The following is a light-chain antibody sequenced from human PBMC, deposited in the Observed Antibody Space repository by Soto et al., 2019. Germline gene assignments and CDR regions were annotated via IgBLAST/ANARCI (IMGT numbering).Light chain of an antibody. Sequence: EIVLTQSPGTLSLSPGERATFSCRASQSISSNYLAWYQQTPGQAPRLLIYDASSRAAGIPDRFSGSGSGTDFTLSISRLEPEDFGVYYCQQYGGSPRTFGQGTKVEIK. V-gene: IGKV3-20*01. CDR1: QSISSNY. CDR2: DAS. J-gene: IGKJ1*01. CDR3: QQYGGSPRT.